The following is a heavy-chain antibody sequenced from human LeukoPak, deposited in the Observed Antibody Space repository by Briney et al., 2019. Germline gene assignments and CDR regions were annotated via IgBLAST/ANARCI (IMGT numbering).Heavy chain of an antibody. CDR1: GFTFGSYA. D-gene: IGHD6-19*01. CDR3: AKDQDSSGWYTPRTYYFDY. Sequence: GGSLRLSCAASGFTFGSYAMSWVRQAPGKGLEWVSAISGSGGSTYYADSVKGRFTISRDNSKNTLYLQMNSLRAEDTAVYYCAKDQDSSGWYTPRTYYFDYWGQGTLVTVSS. V-gene: IGHV3-23*01. J-gene: IGHJ4*02. CDR2: ISGSGGST.